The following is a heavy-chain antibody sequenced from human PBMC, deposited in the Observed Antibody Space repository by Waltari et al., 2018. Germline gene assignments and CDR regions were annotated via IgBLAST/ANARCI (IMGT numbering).Heavy chain of an antibody. CDR2: INAGNCNT. CDR1: XYXFXSYA. Sequence: QVQLVQSGAEXKKPGASVKVSCKASXYXFXSYAMHWVRQXPXQRLEWMGWINAGNCNTXYXQKVPGRVTITRDTSASXAYMELSSLRSEDXAVYXCARGRQRYFDWXSRDAXDIWGQGTXVXXSX. D-gene: IGHD3-9*01. CDR3: ARGRQRYFDWXSRDAXDI. V-gene: IGHV1-3*01. J-gene: IGHJ3*02.